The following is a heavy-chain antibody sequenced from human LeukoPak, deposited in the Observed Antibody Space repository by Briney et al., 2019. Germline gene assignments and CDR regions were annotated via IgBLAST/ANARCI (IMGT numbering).Heavy chain of an antibody. CDR2: ISYDGSNK. V-gene: IGHV3-30*18. J-gene: IGHJ5*02. Sequence: GGSLRLSCAASGFTFSTYAMHWVRQAPGKGLEWVAVISYDGSNKYYADSVKGRFTISRDNSKNTLYLQMNTLRAEDTAVYYCAKDVSWNWFDPWGQGTLVTVSS. CDR1: GFTFSTYA. CDR3: AKDVSWNWFDP.